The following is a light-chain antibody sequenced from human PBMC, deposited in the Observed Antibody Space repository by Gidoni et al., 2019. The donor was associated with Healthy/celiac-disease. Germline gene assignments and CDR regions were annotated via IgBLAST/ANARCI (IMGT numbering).Light chain of an antibody. CDR2: AAS. Sequence: DIQMTQSPSSLSASVGDRVTITSRASQSISSYLNWYQQKPGKAPKLLIYAASSLQSGVPSRFSGIGAGTDFTPTISSLQPEDFATYYCQQSYSTPLFTFGPGTKVDIK. CDR3: QQSYSTPLFT. V-gene: IGKV1-39*01. J-gene: IGKJ3*01. CDR1: QSISSY.